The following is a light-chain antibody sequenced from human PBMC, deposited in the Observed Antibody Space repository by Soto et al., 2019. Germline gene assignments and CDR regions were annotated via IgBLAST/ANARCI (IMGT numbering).Light chain of an antibody. CDR2: GNN. CDR3: LSYDNSLSSPVL. J-gene: IGLJ2*01. V-gene: IGLV1-40*01. CDR1: SSSIGAGYD. Sequence: QSVLTQPPSVSGAPGPRVTIPCTGSSSSIGAGYDVHWYQQLPGTAPKLLIYGNNNRPSGDPDRFSGTRSGTSASLAITGLQAEDEADYFCLSYDNSLSSPVLLGGGTQLTVL.